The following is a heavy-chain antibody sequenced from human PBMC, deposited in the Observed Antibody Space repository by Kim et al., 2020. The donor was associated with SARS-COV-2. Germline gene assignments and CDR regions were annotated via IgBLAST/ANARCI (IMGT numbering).Heavy chain of an antibody. V-gene: IGHV1-69*04. CDR3: ARTSITIFGVVTPNMDV. Sequence: SVKVSCKASGGTFSSYAISWVRQAPGQGLEWMGRIIPILGIANYAQKFQGRVTITADKSTSTAYMELSSLRSEDTAVYYCARTSITIFGVVTPNMDVWGKGTTVTVSS. J-gene: IGHJ6*03. CDR1: GGTFSSYA. D-gene: IGHD3-3*01. CDR2: IIPILGIA.